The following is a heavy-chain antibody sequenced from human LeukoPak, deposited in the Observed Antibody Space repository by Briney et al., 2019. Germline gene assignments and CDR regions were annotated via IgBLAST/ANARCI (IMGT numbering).Heavy chain of an antibody. CDR3: ARGGPTYGDIYDY. V-gene: IGHV4-59*01. J-gene: IGHJ4*02. CDR2: IYYSGST. D-gene: IGHD4-17*01. Sequence: SETLSLTCTVSGGSISSYYWNWIRQPPGKGLEWVGYIYYSGSTNYNPSLQSRVTISIDTSKNQFSLNLSSVTAADTAVHYCARGGPTYGDIYDYWGQGTLVTVSS. CDR1: GGSISSYY.